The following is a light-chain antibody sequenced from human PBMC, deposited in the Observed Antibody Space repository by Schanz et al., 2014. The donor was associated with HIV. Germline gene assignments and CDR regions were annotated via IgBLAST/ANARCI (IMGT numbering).Light chain of an antibody. CDR3: SSYTTSSTRV. CDR1: NSDVGGYDY. CDR2: DDS. Sequence: QSALTQPRSVSGSPGQSVTISCTGTNSDVGGYDYVSWYQQHPGKAPQLMISDDSRRPSGVSNRFSGSKSDNTASLTISGLQAEDEADYYCSSYTTSSTRVFGGGTKLTVL. V-gene: IGLV2-14*03. J-gene: IGLJ2*01.